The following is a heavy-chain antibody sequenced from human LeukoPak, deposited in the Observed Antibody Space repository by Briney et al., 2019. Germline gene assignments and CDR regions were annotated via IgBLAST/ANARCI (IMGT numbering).Heavy chain of an antibody. CDR3: ARDFWSGYYSAFDI. CDR1: GGSFSGYY. Sequence: SETLSLTCAVYGGSFSGYYWSWIRQPPGKGLEWIGEINHNGSTNYNPSLKSRVTISADTSKNQFSLKLSSVTAADTAVYYCARDFWSGYYSAFDIWGQGTMVTVSS. CDR2: INHNGST. J-gene: IGHJ3*02. D-gene: IGHD3-3*01. V-gene: IGHV4-34*01.